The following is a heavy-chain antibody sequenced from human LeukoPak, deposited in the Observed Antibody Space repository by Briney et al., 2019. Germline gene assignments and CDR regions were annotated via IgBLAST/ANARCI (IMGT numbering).Heavy chain of an antibody. V-gene: IGHV3-23*01. D-gene: IGHD5-24*01. CDR2: VTRGGATT. CDR3: TRDHPDCRDISCLLFEY. CDR1: GFTFDSHA. J-gene: IGHJ4*02. Sequence: GGSLRLSCAGSGFTFDSHAMSWVRQGPGKGLEWVSSVTRGGATTWYADSVKGRFTISRDNSKNTLYLQMNSLRAEDTAIYYCTRDHPDCRDISCLLFEYWGQGTLVTVSS.